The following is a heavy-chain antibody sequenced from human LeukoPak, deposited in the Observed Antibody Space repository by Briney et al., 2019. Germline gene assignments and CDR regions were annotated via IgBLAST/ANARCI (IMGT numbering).Heavy chain of an antibody. V-gene: IGHV3-48*03. CDR3: ARGRLYYGSESYDY. J-gene: IGHJ4*02. D-gene: IGHD3-10*01. CDR1: GFPSSADE. Sequence: GSLRLSCAASGFPSSADEMNWVRQAPGKGREWGSYIIVSGDTIYYADSVKSRVTISRDNAKNSVYMHMKRLRAEETAVYYCARGRLYYGSESYDYWGQGTLVTVSS. CDR2: IIVSGDTI.